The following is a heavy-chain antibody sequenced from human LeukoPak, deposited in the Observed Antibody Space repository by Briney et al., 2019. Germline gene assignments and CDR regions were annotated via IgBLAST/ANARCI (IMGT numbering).Heavy chain of an antibody. CDR3: ARGSGYYGEDFEY. CDR1: GGSFSGYY. D-gene: IGHD3-22*01. J-gene: IGHJ4*02. Sequence: PSETLSLTCAVYGGSFSGYYWSWIRQPPGKGLEWIGEINHSGSTNYNPSLKSRVTISVDTSKNQFSLKLSSMTAADTAVYYCARGSGYYGEDFEYWGQGTLVTVSS. CDR2: INHSGST. V-gene: IGHV4-34*01.